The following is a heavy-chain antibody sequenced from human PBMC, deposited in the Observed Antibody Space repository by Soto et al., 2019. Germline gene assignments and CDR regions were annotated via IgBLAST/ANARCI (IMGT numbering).Heavy chain of an antibody. J-gene: IGHJ4*02. CDR3: ASWHFSGWYPTHPHYFDY. CDR1: GGSISSSSYY. D-gene: IGHD6-19*01. CDR2: IYYSGST. Sequence: QLQLQESGPGLVKPSETLSLTCTVSGGSISSSSYYWGWIRQPPGKGLEWIGSIYYSGSTYYNPSLKSRATISVDTSKNQFSLKLSSVTAADTAVYYCASWHFSGWYPTHPHYFDYWGQGTLVTVSS. V-gene: IGHV4-39*01.